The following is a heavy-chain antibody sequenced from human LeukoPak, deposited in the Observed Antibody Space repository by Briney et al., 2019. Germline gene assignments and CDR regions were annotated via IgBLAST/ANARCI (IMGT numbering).Heavy chain of an antibody. CDR3: ARDRGSGSLGGFGDY. D-gene: IGHD1-26*01. Sequence: GGTLRLSCAASGFTFSSYSMNWVRQAPGKGLEWVSSISSSSSYIYYADSVKGRFTISRDNAKNSLYLQMNSLRAEDTAVYYCARDRGSGSLGGFGDYWGQGTLVTVSS. J-gene: IGHJ4*02. CDR1: GFTFSSYS. V-gene: IGHV3-21*01. CDR2: ISSSSSYI.